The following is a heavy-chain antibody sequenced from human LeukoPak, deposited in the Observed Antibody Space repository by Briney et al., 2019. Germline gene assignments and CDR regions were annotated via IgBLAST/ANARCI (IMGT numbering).Heavy chain of an antibody. V-gene: IGHV1-18*01. CDR1: GYTFTSYG. CDR3: ATWNGWLQILDY. Sequence: ASVKVSCKASGYTFTSYGISWVRQAPGQGLKWMGWISAYNGNTNYAQTLQGRVTMTTDTSTSTAYMELRSLRSDDTAVYYCATWNGWLQILDYWDQGTLVTVSS. CDR2: ISAYNGNT. J-gene: IGHJ4*02. D-gene: IGHD5-24*01.